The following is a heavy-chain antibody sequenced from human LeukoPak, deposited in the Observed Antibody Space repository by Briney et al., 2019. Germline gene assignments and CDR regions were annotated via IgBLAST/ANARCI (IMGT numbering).Heavy chain of an antibody. CDR3: AHLEDIVVAPAGFDP. Sequence: GASVKVSCKASGYTFTGYYMHWVRQAPGQGLEWMGRINPNSGGTNHAQKFQGRVTMTRDTSISTAYMELSRLRSDDTAVYYCAHLEDIVVAPAGFDPWGQGTLVTVSS. CDR1: GYTFTGYY. V-gene: IGHV1-2*06. J-gene: IGHJ5*02. CDR2: INPNSGGT. D-gene: IGHD2-2*01.